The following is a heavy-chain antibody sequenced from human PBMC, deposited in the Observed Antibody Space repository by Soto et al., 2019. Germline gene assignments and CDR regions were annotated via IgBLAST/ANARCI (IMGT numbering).Heavy chain of an antibody. Sequence: GGSLRLSCAASGFTFSSYAMHWVRQAPGKGLEWVAVISYDGSNKYYADSVKGRFTISRDNSKNTLYLQMNSLRAEDTAVYYCARERIGFDYWGQGTLVTVSS. CDR1: GFTFSSYA. V-gene: IGHV3-30-3*01. CDR2: ISYDGSNK. J-gene: IGHJ4*02. D-gene: IGHD2-15*01. CDR3: ARERIGFDY.